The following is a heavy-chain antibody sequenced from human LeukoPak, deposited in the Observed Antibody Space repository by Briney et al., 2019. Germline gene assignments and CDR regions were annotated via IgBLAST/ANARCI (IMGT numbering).Heavy chain of an antibody. D-gene: IGHD5-24*01. J-gene: IGHJ4*02. CDR3: ARIGRWLQLREGGFVDY. CDR2: INPNSGDT. V-gene: IGHV1-2*06. CDR1: GYTFTGYY. Sequence: ASVKVSCKASGYTFTGYYMHWVRQAPGQGLEWMGRINPNSGDTNYAQKFQGRVTMTRDTSISTAYLELSRLRSDDTAVSSCARIGRWLQLREGGFVDYWGQGTLVTVSS.